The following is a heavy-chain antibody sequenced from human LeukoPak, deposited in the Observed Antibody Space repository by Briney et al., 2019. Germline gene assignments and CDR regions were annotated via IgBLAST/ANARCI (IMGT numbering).Heavy chain of an antibody. D-gene: IGHD1-26*01. CDR1: GFTFSSYN. CDR3: ARWGLGPSFDY. Sequence: GGSLRLSCAASGFTFSSYNMNWVRQAPGKGLEWVSVIYSGGSTYYADSVKGRFTISRDNAKKSVSLQMNSLRAEDTAVYYCARWGLGPSFDYWGQGNLVTVAS. CDR2: IYSGGST. V-gene: IGHV3-66*01. J-gene: IGHJ4*02.